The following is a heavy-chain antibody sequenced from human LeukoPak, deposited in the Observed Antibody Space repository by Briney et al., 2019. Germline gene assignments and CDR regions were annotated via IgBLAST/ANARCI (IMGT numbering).Heavy chain of an antibody. CDR3: AKDLTVEPEVGY. CDR2: ISGSGGST. D-gene: IGHD2-2*01. V-gene: IGHV3-23*01. Sequence: PGGSLRLSCAASGFSFGSFWMTWIRQAPGKGLEWVSAISGSGGSTYYADSVKGRFTISRDNSRNTLYLQMNSLRAEDTAVYYCAKDLTVEPEVGYWGQGTLVTVSS. J-gene: IGHJ4*02. CDR1: GFSFGSFW.